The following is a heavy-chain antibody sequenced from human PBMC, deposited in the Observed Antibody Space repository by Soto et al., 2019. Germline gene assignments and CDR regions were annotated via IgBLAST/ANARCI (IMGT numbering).Heavy chain of an antibody. J-gene: IGHJ4*02. CDR2: IYSGGTT. V-gene: IGHV3-53*01. CDR1: GFTVSNNY. CDR3: ARNGWGMATVGM. Sequence: EVQLVESGGGLVQPGGSLRLSCAASGFTVSNNYMIWFRLAPGKGLEWVSLIYSGGTTYYADSVKGRFTISRNNSKNTLYLQMNSLSVEDTAVYYCARNGWGMATVGMWGPGTLVTVSS. D-gene: IGHD1-26*01.